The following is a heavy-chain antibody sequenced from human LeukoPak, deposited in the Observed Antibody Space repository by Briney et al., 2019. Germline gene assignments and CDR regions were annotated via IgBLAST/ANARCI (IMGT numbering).Heavy chain of an antibody. CDR3: TRIGCVGGNCPKAGRALGGY. D-gene: IGHD2-21*01. CDR1: GFTFSSYT. J-gene: IGHJ4*02. Sequence: PGGSLRLSCAGSGFTFSSYTMNWVRQAPGKGLEWVSSISSGGTNIYYADSVTGRFTISRDNGKRSLYLQMDSLRVEDTAVYYCTRIGCVGGNCPKAGRALGGYWGQGILVTVSS. CDR2: ISSGGTNI. V-gene: IGHV3-21*01.